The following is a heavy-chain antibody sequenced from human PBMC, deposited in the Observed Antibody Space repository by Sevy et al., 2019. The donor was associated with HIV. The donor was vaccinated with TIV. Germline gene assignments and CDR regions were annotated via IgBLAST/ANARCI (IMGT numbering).Heavy chain of an antibody. CDR2: IDSGGST. CDR1: GFTVSGNY. Sequence: GGSLRLSCEASGFTVSGNYMAWVRLAPGKGLEWVSLIDSGGSTYYADSVKGRFTISRDNAKNTLYLQMNPLRAEDTAVYFCARDCYYDASGYYYYYYGMDVWGQGTTVTVSS. V-gene: IGHV3-66*01. J-gene: IGHJ6*02. CDR3: ARDCYYDASGYYYYYYGMDV. D-gene: IGHD3-22*01.